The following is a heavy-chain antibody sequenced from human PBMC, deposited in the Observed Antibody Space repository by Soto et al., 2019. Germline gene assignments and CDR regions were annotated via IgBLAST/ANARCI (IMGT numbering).Heavy chain of an antibody. CDR3: ARIATFGSLSWFDL. J-gene: IGHJ5*02. CDR2: MNPGIGDT. CDR1: RSSFPNND. V-gene: IGHV1-8*01. Sequence: ASVKFSWTASRSSFPNNDLSWGRQATGQGPEWIGWMNPGIGDTGYAHNFKGIVTMTRDIAIATAYMELISLRSDETAIYYYARIATFGSLSWFDLWGQVTLVTVPQ. D-gene: IGHD3-16*01.